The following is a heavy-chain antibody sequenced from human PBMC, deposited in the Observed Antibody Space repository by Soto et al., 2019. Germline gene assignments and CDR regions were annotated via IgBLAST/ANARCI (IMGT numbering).Heavy chain of an antibody. Sequence: QVQLVQSGAEVKKPGSSVKVSCKASGGTFSSYAISWVRQAPGQGLEWMGGIIPIFGTANSAQKVQGRVTLTADETTSTAYMELSSLRSEDTAVYYCARLPNRRHHYYYYYGMDVWGQGTTVTVSS. V-gene: IGHV1-69*01. J-gene: IGHJ6*02. CDR1: GGTFSSYA. D-gene: IGHD5-18*01. CDR3: ARLPNRRHHYYYYYGMDV. CDR2: IIPIFGTA.